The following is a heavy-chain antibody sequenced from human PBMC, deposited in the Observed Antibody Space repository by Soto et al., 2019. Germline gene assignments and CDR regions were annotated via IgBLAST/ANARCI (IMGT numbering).Heavy chain of an antibody. D-gene: IGHD5-18*01. CDR3: ARDPSGDTAMS. Sequence: GGSLRLSCAASGFTFSSYAMSWVRQAPGKGLEWVSAISGSGGSTYYADSVKGRFTISRDNSKNTLYLQMNSLRAEDTAVYYCARDPSGDTAMSGGQGTLVTDAS. J-gene: IGHJ4*02. CDR2: ISGSGGST. CDR1: GFTFSSYA. V-gene: IGHV3-23*01.